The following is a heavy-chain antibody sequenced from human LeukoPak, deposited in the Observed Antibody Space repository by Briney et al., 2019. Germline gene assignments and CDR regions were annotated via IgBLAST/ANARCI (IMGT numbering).Heavy chain of an antibody. CDR2: MNPNSGNT. CDR1: GYTFTSYD. J-gene: IGHJ6*04. D-gene: IGHD3-9*01. CDR3: ASSTGYSPSTDG. Sequence: GASVKVSCKASGYTFTSYDINWVRQATGQGLEWMGWMNPNSGNTGYAQKFQGRVTMTRNTSISTAYMELSSLRSEDTAVYYCASSTGYSPSTDGWGKGTTVTVSS. V-gene: IGHV1-8*01.